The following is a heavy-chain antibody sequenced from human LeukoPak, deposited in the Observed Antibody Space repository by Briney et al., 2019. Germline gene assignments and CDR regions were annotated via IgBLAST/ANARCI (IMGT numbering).Heavy chain of an antibody. Sequence: ASVKVSCKASGGTFSSYAISWVRQAPGQGLEWMGGIIPIFGTANYAQKFQGRVTITTDESTSTAYMELSSLRSEDTAVYYCARGIGYCSGTSCYLNWFDPWGQGTLVTVSS. D-gene: IGHD2-2*01. J-gene: IGHJ5*02. CDR3: ARGIGYCSGTSCYLNWFDP. CDR2: IIPIFGTA. V-gene: IGHV1-69*05. CDR1: GGTFSSYA.